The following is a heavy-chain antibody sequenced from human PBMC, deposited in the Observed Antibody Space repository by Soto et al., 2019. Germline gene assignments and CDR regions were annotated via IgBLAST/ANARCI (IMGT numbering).Heavy chain of an antibody. Sequence: ASVKVSCKASGYTFTSYGISWVRQAPGQGLEWMGWISAYNGNTNYAQKLQGRVTMTTDTSTSTAYMELRSLRSDDTAVYYCTRDGFLDLYNWFDPWGQGTLVTVSS. CDR2: ISAYNGNT. CDR1: GYTFTSYG. V-gene: IGHV1-18*01. D-gene: IGHD3-3*01. J-gene: IGHJ5*02. CDR3: TRDGFLDLYNWFDP.